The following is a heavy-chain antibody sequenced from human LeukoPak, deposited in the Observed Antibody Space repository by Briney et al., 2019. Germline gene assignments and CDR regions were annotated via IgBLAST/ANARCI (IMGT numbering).Heavy chain of an antibody. CDR3: VRPYYGSGSFDTFDI. D-gene: IGHD3-10*01. Sequence: SETLSLTCAVYGGSFSGYYWSWIRQPPGKGLEWIGEINHSGSTNYNPSLKSRVTISVDTSKNQFSLKLSSVTAADTAVYYCVRPYYGSGSFDTFDIWGQGTMVTVSS. V-gene: IGHV4-34*01. CDR2: INHSGST. J-gene: IGHJ3*02. CDR1: GGSFSGYY.